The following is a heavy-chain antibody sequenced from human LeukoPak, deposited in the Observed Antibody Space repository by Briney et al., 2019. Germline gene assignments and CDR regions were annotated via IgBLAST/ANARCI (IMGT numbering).Heavy chain of an antibody. CDR3: ARPIQLWSYFDY. J-gene: IGHJ4*02. Sequence: SETLSLTCAVYGGSFSGYYWSWIRQPPGKGLEWIGEINHSGSTNYNPSLKSRVTISVDTSKNQFSLKLSSVTAADTAMYYCARPIQLWSYFDYWGQGILVTVSS. CDR2: INHSGST. D-gene: IGHD5-18*01. CDR1: GGSFSGYY. V-gene: IGHV4-34*01.